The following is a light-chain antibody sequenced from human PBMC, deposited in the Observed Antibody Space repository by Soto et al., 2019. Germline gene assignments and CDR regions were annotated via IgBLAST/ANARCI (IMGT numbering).Light chain of an antibody. Sequence: IVMTQSPATLSVSPGESATLSCMVIQNIYYNVAWYQHRPGQSPRLLIFGASIRANGIPARFSGSGSGTEFTLTIGSLQSEDCEIYYCQQYNNWPGTFGQGTKVDIK. CDR3: QQYNNWPGT. V-gene: IGKV3-15*01. CDR2: GAS. CDR1: QNIYYN. J-gene: IGKJ1*01.